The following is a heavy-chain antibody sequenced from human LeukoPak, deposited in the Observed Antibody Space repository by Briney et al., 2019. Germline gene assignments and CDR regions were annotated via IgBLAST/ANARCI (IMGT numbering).Heavy chain of an antibody. Sequence: PSETLSLTCTVSGGSIGSSRYYWGWIRQPPGKGLEWIGSIYYSGSTYYNPSLKSRVTISVDTSKNQFSLKLSSVTAADTAVYYCARALCTNGVCYGYYYYGMDVWGQGTTVTVSS. CDR3: ARALCTNGVCYGYYYYGMDV. CDR2: IYYSGST. D-gene: IGHD2-8*01. V-gene: IGHV4-39*01. CDR1: GGSIGSSRYY. J-gene: IGHJ6*01.